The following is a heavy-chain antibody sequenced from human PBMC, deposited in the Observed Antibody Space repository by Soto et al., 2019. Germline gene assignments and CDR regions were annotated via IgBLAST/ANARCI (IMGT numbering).Heavy chain of an antibody. D-gene: IGHD2-15*01. CDR2: IWYDGSNK. CDR1: GFTFNTYF. CDR3: ARADCTGAYCYSWPFNYGVDV. Sequence: PGGSLRLSCTTSGFTFNTYFMHWVRQAPGKRLKWMAIIWYDGSNKYYADSVKGQFTISRDNSRNTLYLQMNSLRAEDTALYYCARADCTGAYCYSWPFNYGVDVWGQGTTVTVSS. V-gene: IGHV3-33*08. J-gene: IGHJ6*02.